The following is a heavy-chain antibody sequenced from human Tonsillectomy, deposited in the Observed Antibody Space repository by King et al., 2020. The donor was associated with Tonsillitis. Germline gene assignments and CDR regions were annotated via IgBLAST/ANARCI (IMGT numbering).Heavy chain of an antibody. CDR3: ARRSASGDYDAFDI. D-gene: IGHD2-2*01. CDR1: GYSISSSSW. J-gene: IGHJ3*02. V-gene: IGHV4-28*01. CDR2: IYYSGST. Sequence: QLQESGPGLVKPSDTLSLTCAVSGYSISSSSWWGWIRQPPGKGLEWIGYIYYSGSTYYNPSLKSRVTMSVDTSKNQFSLKLSSVTAVDTAVYYCARRSASGDYDAFDIWGRGTMVTVSS.